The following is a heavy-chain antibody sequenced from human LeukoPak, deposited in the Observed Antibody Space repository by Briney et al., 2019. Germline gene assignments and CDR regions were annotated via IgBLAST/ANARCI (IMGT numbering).Heavy chain of an antibody. CDR1: GFSFSDYT. D-gene: IGHD6-19*01. V-gene: IGHV3-21*01. CDR3: ARSSGWYHRGPDYYYYYMDV. J-gene: IGHJ6*03. Sequence: GGSLRLSCAASGFSFSDYTLNWVRQAPGKGLEWVSSISSTSSYIYYADSVKSRFTISRDNAKHSLYLQMNSLRAEDTAVYYCARSSGWYHRGPDYYYYYMDVWGKGTTVTVS. CDR2: ISSTSSYI.